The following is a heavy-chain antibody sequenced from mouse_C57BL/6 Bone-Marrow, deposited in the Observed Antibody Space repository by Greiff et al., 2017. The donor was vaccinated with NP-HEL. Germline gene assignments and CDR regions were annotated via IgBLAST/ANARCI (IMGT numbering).Heavy chain of an antibody. Sequence: EVQLQQSGAELVRPGASVKLSCTASGFNIKDDYMHWVKQRPEQGLEWIGWIDPEIGDTEYASKFQGKATITADTSSNTAYLQLSSLTSEDTAVYYCTLIYYDYDDYWGQGTTLTVSS. D-gene: IGHD2-4*01. V-gene: IGHV14-4*01. J-gene: IGHJ2*01. CDR3: TLIYYDYDDY. CDR2: IDPEIGDT. CDR1: GFNIKDDY.